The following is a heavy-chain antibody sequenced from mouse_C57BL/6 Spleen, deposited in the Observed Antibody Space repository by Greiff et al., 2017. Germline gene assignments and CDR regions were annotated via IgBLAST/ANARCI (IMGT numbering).Heavy chain of an antibody. CDR1: GFTFSDYY. D-gene: IGHD1-1*01. Sequence: EVQRVESEGGLVQPGSSMKLSCTASGFTFSDYYMAWVRQVPEKGLEWVANINYDGSSTYYLDSLKSRFIISRDNAKNILYLQMSSLKSEDTATYYCAREGPYYGSSYNWYFDVWGTGTTVTVSS. V-gene: IGHV5-16*01. CDR2: INYDGSST. CDR3: AREGPYYGSSYNWYFDV. J-gene: IGHJ1*03.